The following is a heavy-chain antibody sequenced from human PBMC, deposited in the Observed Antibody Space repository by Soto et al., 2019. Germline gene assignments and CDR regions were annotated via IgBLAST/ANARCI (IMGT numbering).Heavy chain of an antibody. CDR1: GGSISSYC. D-gene: IGHD2-21*02. J-gene: IGHJ4*02. Sequence: SETLSLTCTVSGGSISSYCWSWIRQPPGKGLEWIGYIYYSGSTNYNPSLKSRVTISVDTSKNQFSLKLSSVTAADTAVYYCARDACGGDCYSYFDYWGQGTLVTV. V-gene: IGHV4-59*01. CDR2: IYYSGST. CDR3: ARDACGGDCYSYFDY.